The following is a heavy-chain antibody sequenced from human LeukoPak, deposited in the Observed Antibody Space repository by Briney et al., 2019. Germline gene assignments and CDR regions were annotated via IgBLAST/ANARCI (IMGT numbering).Heavy chain of an antibody. CDR3: ARGLYYYGSGRNLGY. V-gene: IGHV4-34*01. D-gene: IGHD3-10*01. Sequence: SSETLSLTCAVYGGSFSGYYWSWIRQPPGKGLEWIGEINHSGGTNYNPSLKSRVTISVDTSKNQFSLKLSSVTAADTAVYYCARGLYYYGSGRNLGYWGQGTLVTVSS. CDR2: INHSGGT. J-gene: IGHJ4*02. CDR1: GGSFSGYY.